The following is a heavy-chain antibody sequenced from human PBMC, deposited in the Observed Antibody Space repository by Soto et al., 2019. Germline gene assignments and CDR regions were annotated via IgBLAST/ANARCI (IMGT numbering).Heavy chain of an antibody. CDR1: GDSVSSNSAA. D-gene: IGHD3-10*01. Sequence: SQTLSLTCAISGDSVSSNSAAWNWIRQSPSRGLEWLGRTYYRSKWYNDYAVSVKSRITINPDTSKNQFSLQLNSVTPEDTAVYYCARDLGPDYYGSGTPGNFDYWGQGTLVTVSS. V-gene: IGHV6-1*01. CDR3: ARDLGPDYYGSGTPGNFDY. J-gene: IGHJ4*02. CDR2: TYYRSKWYN.